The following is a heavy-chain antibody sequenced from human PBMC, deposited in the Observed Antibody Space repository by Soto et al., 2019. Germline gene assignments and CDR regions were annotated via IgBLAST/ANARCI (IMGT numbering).Heavy chain of an antibody. J-gene: IGHJ4*02. CDR3: ARLGSDVADSYARSGYYYGIWAFDY. CDR1: GGSISSSSYY. CDR2: IYYSGST. Sequence: PSETLSLTCTVSGGSISSSSYYWGWIRQPPGKGLEWIGSIYYSGSTYYNPSLKSRVTISVDTSKNQFSLKLSSVTAADTAVYYCARLGSDVADSYARSGYYYGIWAFDYWGQGTLVTVSS. V-gene: IGHV4-39*01. D-gene: IGHD3-22*01.